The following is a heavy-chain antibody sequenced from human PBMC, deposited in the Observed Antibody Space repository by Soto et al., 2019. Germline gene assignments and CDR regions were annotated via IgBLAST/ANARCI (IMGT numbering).Heavy chain of an antibody. CDR3: ARGGSSTNSRGWFDP. CDR1: GFTFSSYS. D-gene: IGHD2-2*01. Sequence: SGGSLRLSCAASGFTFSSYSMNWVRQAPGKGLEWVSSISSSSSYIYYADSVKGRFTISRDNAKNSLYLQMNSLRAEDTAVYYCARGGSSTNSRGWFDPWGQGTLVTVSS. V-gene: IGHV3-21*01. J-gene: IGHJ5*02. CDR2: ISSSSSYI.